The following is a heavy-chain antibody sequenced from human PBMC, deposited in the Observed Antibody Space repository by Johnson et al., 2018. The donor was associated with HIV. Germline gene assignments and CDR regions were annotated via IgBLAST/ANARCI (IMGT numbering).Heavy chain of an antibody. Sequence: QVQLVESGGGVVQPGRSLRLSCAASGFTFSSYAMHWVRQAPGKGLEWVAVISYDGSNKYYADSVKGRFTISRDNSKNTRYLQMNSLRAEDTAVYYCARDRYPRRYFDWLFDAFDIWGQGTMVTVSS. CDR1: GFTFSSYA. D-gene: IGHD3-9*01. CDR2: ISYDGSNK. CDR3: ARDRYPRRYFDWLFDAFDI. J-gene: IGHJ3*02. V-gene: IGHV3-30*04.